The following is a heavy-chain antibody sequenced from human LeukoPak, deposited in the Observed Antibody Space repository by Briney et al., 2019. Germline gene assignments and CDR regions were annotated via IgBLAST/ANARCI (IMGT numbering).Heavy chain of an antibody. Sequence: GGSLRLSCVASGFTFTSYSMNWVRQAPGKGLEWVSYISSSGSTIYYADSVKGRFTISRDNAKNSLYLQMNSLRAEDTAVYYCARVRFLEWSTNWFDPWGQGTLVTVSS. CDR3: ARVRFLEWSTNWFDP. CDR2: ISSSGSTI. J-gene: IGHJ5*02. D-gene: IGHD3-3*01. V-gene: IGHV3-48*04. CDR1: GFTFTSYS.